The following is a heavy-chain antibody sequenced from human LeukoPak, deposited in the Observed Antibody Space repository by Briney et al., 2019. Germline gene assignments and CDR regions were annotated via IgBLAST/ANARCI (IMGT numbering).Heavy chain of an antibody. Sequence: QSGGSLRLSCAASGFTVSSNYISWVRQAPGKGLEWVSVIYSGGSTYYADSVKGRFTISRDNSKNTLYLQMNSLRAEDTAVYYCASSLEGNFWSGYHFWGQGTLVTVSS. CDR3: ASSLEGNFWSGYHF. CDR2: IYSGGST. V-gene: IGHV3-66*01. CDR1: GFTVSSNY. J-gene: IGHJ4*02. D-gene: IGHD3-3*01.